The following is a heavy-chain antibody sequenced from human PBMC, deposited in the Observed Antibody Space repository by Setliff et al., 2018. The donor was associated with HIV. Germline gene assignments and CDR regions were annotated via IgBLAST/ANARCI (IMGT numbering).Heavy chain of an antibody. V-gene: IGHV4-39*01. CDR3: ARGRYRSRWYASDHYYIDV. CDR1: GGSISSSSYY. CDR2: IYYRGST. Sequence: ETLSLTCTVSGGSISSSSYYWGWIRQPPGKGLRWIGSIYYRGSTYYNPSLKSRVTISVDTSKNQFSLKLRSVTAADTALYYCARGRYRSRWYASDHYYIDVWGKGTTVTVSS. J-gene: IGHJ6*03. D-gene: IGHD6-13*01.